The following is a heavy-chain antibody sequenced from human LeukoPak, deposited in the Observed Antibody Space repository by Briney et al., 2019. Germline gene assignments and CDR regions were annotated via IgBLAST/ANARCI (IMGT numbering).Heavy chain of an antibody. CDR2: IYSGGTT. CDR1: GFTVSSNF. J-gene: IGHJ2*01. V-gene: IGHV3-53*01. CDR3: ARDLRGRGAFADLYFDL. D-gene: IGHD4/OR15-4a*01. Sequence: GGSLRLSCAASGFTVSSNFMNWVRQAPGKGLEWVSVIYSGGTTYYADSVKGRFTNSRDNSENTLYLQMNSLRAEDTAVYYCARDLRGRGAFADLYFDLWGRGTLVTVPS.